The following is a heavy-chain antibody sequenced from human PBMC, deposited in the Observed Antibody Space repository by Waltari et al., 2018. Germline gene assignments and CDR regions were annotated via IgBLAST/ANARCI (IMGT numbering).Heavy chain of an antibody. D-gene: IGHD3-22*01. CDR1: GGSISSSSYY. CDR3: ARYYYDSSGYYHYWFAY. Sequence: QLQLQESGPGLVKPSETLSLTCTVSGGSISSSSYYWGWIRQPPGKGLEWIGSIYYSGSTYNNPALKRRGSISVVPSKNQFSLKLSFVTAADTAVYYCARYYYDSSGYYHYWFAYWGQGPLVTVSS. J-gene: IGHJ4*02. CDR2: IYYSGST. V-gene: IGHV4-39*07.